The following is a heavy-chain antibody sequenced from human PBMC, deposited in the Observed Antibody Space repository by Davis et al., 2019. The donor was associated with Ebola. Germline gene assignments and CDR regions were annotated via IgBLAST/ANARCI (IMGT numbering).Heavy chain of an antibody. CDR3: ARGIWFDP. CDR1: GGSFSGYY. V-gene: IGHV4-34*01. Sequence: SETLSLTCAVYGGSFSGYYWSWIRQPPGKGLEWIGEINHSGSTNYNPSLKSRVTISVDTSKNQFSLKLSSVTAADTAVYYCARGIWFDPWGQGTLVTVSS. CDR2: INHSGST. J-gene: IGHJ5*02.